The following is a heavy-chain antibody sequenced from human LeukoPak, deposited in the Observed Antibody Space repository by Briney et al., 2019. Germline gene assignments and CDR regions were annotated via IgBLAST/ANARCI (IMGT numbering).Heavy chain of an antibody. V-gene: IGHV3-15*01. CDR1: GFTFSNAW. J-gene: IGHJ4*02. CDR2: IKSKTDGGTT. Sequence: GGSLRLSCAASGFTFSNAWMSWVRQAPGKGLEWVGRIKSKTDGGTTDYAAPVKGRFTISRDDSKNTLYLQMNSLKTEDTAVYYCTTDPYYDFWSGYYSLDYWGQGTLVTVSS. D-gene: IGHD3-3*01. CDR3: TTDPYYDFWSGYYSLDY.